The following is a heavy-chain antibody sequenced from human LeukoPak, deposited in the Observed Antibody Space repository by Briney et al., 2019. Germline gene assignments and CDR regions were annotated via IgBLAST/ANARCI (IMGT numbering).Heavy chain of an antibody. CDR1: GYSISSGYY. J-gene: IGHJ4*02. V-gene: IGHV4-38-2*01. D-gene: IGHD1-1*01. Sequence: SETLSLTCDVSGYSISSGYYWGWIRQPPGKGLEWIGSIYHRGSSYYNPSLKSRVTISMDRSKNQFSLQLKSLTAADTAVYYCATWNNADNFNYWGQGTLVTVSS. CDR3: ATWNNADNFNY. CDR2: IYHRGSS.